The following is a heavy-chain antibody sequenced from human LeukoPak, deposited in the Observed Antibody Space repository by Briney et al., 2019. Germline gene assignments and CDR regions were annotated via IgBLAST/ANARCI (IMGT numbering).Heavy chain of an antibody. D-gene: IGHD2-21*02. Sequence: PGGSLRLSCAASGFNFNNAWMTWVRQAPGKGLEWVGRIKSKVDGGTLDYAAPVKGRFTISRDDSKNTLYLQMNSLKADDTGVYYCGGDGRWFDPWGQGTLVTVSS. V-gene: IGHV3-15*01. CDR1: GFNFNNAW. J-gene: IGHJ5*02. CDR3: GGDGRWFDP. CDR2: IKSKVDGGTL.